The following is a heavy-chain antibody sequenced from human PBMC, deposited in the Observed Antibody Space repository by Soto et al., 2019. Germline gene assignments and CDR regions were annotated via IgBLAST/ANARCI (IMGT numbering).Heavy chain of an antibody. D-gene: IGHD6-13*01. J-gene: IGHJ4*02. CDR1: GFTFSSYW. Sequence: EVQLVESGGGLVQPGGSLRLSCAATGFTFSSYWMHWVRQAPGKGLVWVSRINSDGSSTSYADSVKGRFTISRDNAKNTLYLQMNSLRAEDTAVYYCARDEAAQYYFDYWGQGTLVTVSS. V-gene: IGHV3-74*01. CDR3: ARDEAAQYYFDY. CDR2: INSDGSST.